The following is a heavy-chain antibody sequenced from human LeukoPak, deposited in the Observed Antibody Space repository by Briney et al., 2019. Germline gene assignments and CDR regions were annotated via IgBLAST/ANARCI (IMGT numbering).Heavy chain of an antibody. D-gene: IGHD1-1*01. CDR3: ARVRDNNNWWGAFDI. Sequence: ASVKVSCKASGCTFATSSISWVRQAPGQRPEWMGWSSPNNGNTQYAQNVQGRVTMTTDTSTSTAYMELKTLRSDDTAVYYCARVRDNNNWWGAFDIWGQGTMVTVSS. CDR1: GCTFATSS. CDR2: SSPNNGNT. J-gene: IGHJ3*02. V-gene: IGHV1-18*04.